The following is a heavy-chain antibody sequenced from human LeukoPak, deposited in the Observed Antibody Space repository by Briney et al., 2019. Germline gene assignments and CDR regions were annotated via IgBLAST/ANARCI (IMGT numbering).Heavy chain of an antibody. D-gene: IGHD3-22*01. J-gene: IGHJ4*02. Sequence: GASVKVSCKASGYTFTSYGISWVRQAPGQGLEWMGWISAYNGNTNYAQKFQGRVTITTDESTSTAYMELSSLRSEDTAVYYCARGKSLPYYYDSSGYYSSFDYWGQGTLVTVSS. CDR2: ISAYNGNT. V-gene: IGHV1-18*01. CDR3: ARGKSLPYYYDSSGYYSSFDY. CDR1: GYTFTSYG.